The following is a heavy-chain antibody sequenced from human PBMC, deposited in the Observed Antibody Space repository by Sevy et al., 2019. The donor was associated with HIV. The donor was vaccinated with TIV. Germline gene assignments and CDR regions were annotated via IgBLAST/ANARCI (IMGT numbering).Heavy chain of an antibody. Sequence: SETLSLTCTVSGGSISSGDYYWSWIRQPPGKGLEWIGYIYYSGSTYYNPSLKRRVTISVDTSKNQFSLKLSSVTAADTAVYYCARGSITIFGVVMESAYGDAFDIWGQGTMVTVSS. CDR1: GGSISSGDYY. J-gene: IGHJ3*02. CDR3: ARGSITIFGVVMESAYGDAFDI. CDR2: IYYSGST. V-gene: IGHV4-30-4*01. D-gene: IGHD3-3*01.